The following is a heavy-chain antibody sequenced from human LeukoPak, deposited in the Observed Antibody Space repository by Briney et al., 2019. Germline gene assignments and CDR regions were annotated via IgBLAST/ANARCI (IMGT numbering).Heavy chain of an antibody. Sequence: PGGSLRLSCAASGFTFSNCIMNRVRQAPGKGLEWVAVIWYDGSNKYYADSVKGRFTISRDNSKNTLYLQMNSLRAEDTAVYYCARDSVQLWSYFDYWGQGTLVTVSS. J-gene: IGHJ4*02. CDR1: GFTFSNCI. CDR2: IWYDGSNK. D-gene: IGHD5-18*01. V-gene: IGHV3-33*08. CDR3: ARDSVQLWSYFDY.